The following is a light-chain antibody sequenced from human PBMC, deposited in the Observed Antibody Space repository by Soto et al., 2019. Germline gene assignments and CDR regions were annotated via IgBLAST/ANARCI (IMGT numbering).Light chain of an antibody. CDR2: AAS. Sequence: DIQMTQSSSSLSASVGDRVTITFRASQSISSYLNWYQQKPGKAPKLLIYAASSLQSGVPSRFSGSGSGTDFTLTISSLQPEDFATYYCQQSYSTPWTFGQGTKVDIK. V-gene: IGKV1-39*01. CDR3: QQSYSTPWT. J-gene: IGKJ1*01. CDR1: QSISSY.